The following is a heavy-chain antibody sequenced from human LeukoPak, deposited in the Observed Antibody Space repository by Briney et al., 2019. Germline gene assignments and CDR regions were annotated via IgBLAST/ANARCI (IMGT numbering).Heavy chain of an antibody. CDR2: INHSGST. D-gene: IGHD2-2*01. J-gene: IGHJ4*02. V-gene: IGHV4-34*01. CDR3: RRLDCSSTSCYAPLDY. Sequence: SETLSLTCAVYGGSFSGYYWSWIRQPPGKGLEWVGEINHSGSTNYNPSLKSRVTISVDTSKNQFSLKLSSVTAADTAVYYCRRLDCSSTSCYAPLDYWGQGTLVTVSS. CDR1: GGSFSGYY.